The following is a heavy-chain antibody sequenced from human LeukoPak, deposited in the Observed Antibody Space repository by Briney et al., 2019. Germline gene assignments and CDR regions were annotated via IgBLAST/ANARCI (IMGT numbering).Heavy chain of an antibody. D-gene: IGHD3-22*01. V-gene: IGHV1-69*05. CDR2: IIPIFGTA. Sequence: SVKVSCKASGGTFSSYAISWVRQAPGQGPEWMGGIIPIFGTANYAQRFQGRVTITTDESTSTAYMELSSLRSEDTAVYYCARGWYYYDSSAPFGYWGQGTLVTVSS. CDR1: GGTFSSYA. J-gene: IGHJ4*02. CDR3: ARGWYYYDSSAPFGY.